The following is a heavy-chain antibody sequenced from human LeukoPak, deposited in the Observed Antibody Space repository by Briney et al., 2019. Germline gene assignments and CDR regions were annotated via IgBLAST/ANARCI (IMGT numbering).Heavy chain of an antibody. CDR2: IYYSGST. CDR1: GGSVSSGSYY. Sequence: SETLSLTCTVSGGSVSSGSYYWSWIRQPPGKGLEWIGYIYYSGSTNYNPSVKSRVTISVDTSKNQFSLKLSSVTAADTAVYYCAISYYDFWSGYWNWFDPWGQGTLVTVSS. V-gene: IGHV4-61*01. D-gene: IGHD3-3*01. CDR3: AISYYDFWSGYWNWFDP. J-gene: IGHJ5*02.